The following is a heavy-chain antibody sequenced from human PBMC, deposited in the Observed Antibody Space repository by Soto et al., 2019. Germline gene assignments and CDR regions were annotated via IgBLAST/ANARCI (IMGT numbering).Heavy chain of an antibody. J-gene: IGHJ1*01. D-gene: IGHD6-19*01. CDR1: GFTFSSYA. CDR2: ISYDGSNK. Sequence: QVQLVESGGGVVQPGRSLRLSCAASGFTFSSYAMHWVRQAPGKGLEWVAVISYDGSNKYYADSVKGRFTISRDNSKNTLYLQMNSLRAEDTAVYYWARDGAYSSGWYRGEYFQHWGQGTLVTVSS. V-gene: IGHV3-30-3*01. CDR3: ARDGAYSSGWYRGEYFQH.